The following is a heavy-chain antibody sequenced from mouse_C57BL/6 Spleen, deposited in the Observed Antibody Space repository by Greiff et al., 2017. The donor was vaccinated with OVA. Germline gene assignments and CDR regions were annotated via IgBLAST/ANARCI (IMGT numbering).Heavy chain of an antibody. V-gene: IGHV1-76*01. CDR3: ARKDYGSTLYAMDY. Sequence: VMLVESGAELVRPGASVKLSCKASGYTFTDYYINWVKQRPGQGLEWIARIYPGSGNTYYNEKFKGKATLTAEKSSSTAYMQLSSLTSEDSAVYFCARKDYGSTLYAMDYWGQGTSVTVSS. J-gene: IGHJ4*01. CDR1: GYTFTDYY. D-gene: IGHD1-1*01. CDR2: IYPGSGNT.